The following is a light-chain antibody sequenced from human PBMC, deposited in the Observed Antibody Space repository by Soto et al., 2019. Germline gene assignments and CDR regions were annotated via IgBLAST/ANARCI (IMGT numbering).Light chain of an antibody. V-gene: IGLV2-14*01. Sequence: QSVLTQPASVSGSPGQSITISCTGTSSDVGNYNYVSWYQHHPGKAPKLMIYEVSYRPSGVSVRFSGSKSGNTASLTISALQAEDEAIYYCSSYTTSRTWVFGGGTKVTVL. CDR2: EVS. J-gene: IGLJ3*02. CDR1: SSDVGNYNY. CDR3: SSYTTSRTWV.